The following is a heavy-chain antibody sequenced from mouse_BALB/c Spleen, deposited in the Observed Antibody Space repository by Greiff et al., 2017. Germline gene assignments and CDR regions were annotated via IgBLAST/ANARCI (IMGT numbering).Heavy chain of an antibody. V-gene: IGHV5-4*02. Sequence: EVKLQESGGGLVKPGGSLKLSCAASGFTFSDYYMYWVRQTPEKRLEWVATISDGGSYTYYPDSVKGRFTISRDNAKNNLYLQMSSLKSEDTAMYYCARGFTTVVRYAMDYWGQGTSVTVSS. D-gene: IGHD1-1*01. CDR1: GFTFSDYY. CDR3: ARGFTTVVRYAMDY. CDR2: ISDGGSYT. J-gene: IGHJ4*01.